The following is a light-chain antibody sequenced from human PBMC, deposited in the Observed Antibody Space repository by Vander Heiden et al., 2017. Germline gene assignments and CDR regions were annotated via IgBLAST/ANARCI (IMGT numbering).Light chain of an antibody. V-gene: IGKV3-11*01. CDR1: QSVSSY. Sequence: EIVLTQSPATLSLSPGERATLSCRASQSVSSYLAWYQQKPDQAPRLLIYDASNGATGIPARFSGSGSGTDFTLTISSLEPEDFAVYYCQQRSNWITFGQGTRLEIK. CDR3: QQRSNWIT. CDR2: DAS. J-gene: IGKJ5*01.